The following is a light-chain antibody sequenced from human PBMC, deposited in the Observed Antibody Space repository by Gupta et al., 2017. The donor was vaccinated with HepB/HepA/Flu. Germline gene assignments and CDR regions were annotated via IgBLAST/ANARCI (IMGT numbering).Light chain of an antibody. J-gene: IGLJ2*01. CDR1: SGSVSINYF. CDR2: NTN. Sequence: QTVVTQEPSFSVSPGGTVTLTCGLSSGSVSINYFPSWYQQTPGQTPRTLIYNTNSRSSGVPDRFSGSMLGNKAALTITGAQADDECDYYCVLYVGSGISLFGGGIKLTVL. CDR3: VLYVGSGISL. V-gene: IGLV8-61*01.